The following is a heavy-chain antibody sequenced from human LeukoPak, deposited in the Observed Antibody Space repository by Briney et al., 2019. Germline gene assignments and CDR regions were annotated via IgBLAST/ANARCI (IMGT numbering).Heavy chain of an antibody. J-gene: IGHJ4*02. V-gene: IGHV4-59*08. CDR3: ARRPLGYFDY. Sequence: SETLSLTCTVSGGSISSYYWSWIRQPPGKGLEWIGYIYYSGSTNYNPSLKSRVTISVDTSKNQFSLKLSSVTAADTAVYYCARRPLGYFDYWGQGTLVTVSS. CDR1: GGSISSYY. CDR2: IYYSGST.